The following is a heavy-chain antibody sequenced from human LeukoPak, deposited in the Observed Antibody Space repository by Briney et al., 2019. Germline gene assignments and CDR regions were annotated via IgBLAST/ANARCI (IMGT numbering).Heavy chain of an antibody. J-gene: IGHJ4*02. V-gene: IGHV3-30-3*01. CDR3: ARARTVEMATENY. D-gene: IGHD5-24*01. CDR2: ISYDGSNK. Sequence: GSLRLSCAASGFTFSSYAMHWVRQAPGKGLEWVAVISYDGSNKYYADSVKGRFTISRDNSKNTLYLQMNSLRAEDTAVYYCARARTVEMATENYWGQGTLVTVSS. CDR1: GFTFSSYA.